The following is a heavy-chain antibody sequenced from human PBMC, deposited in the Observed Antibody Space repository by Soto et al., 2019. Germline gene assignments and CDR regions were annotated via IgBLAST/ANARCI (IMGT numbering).Heavy chain of an antibody. J-gene: IGHJ5*02. Sequence: PSETLSLTCAVYDGSLSDDYYTWTRQSPGKGLEWIGEIHPSGSTYYNPFLKARVTLSQDTSKKQFSLNLISVTAADTGEYYCSRGNDAYKGGRTWGQGTLVTVS. V-gene: IGHV4-34*01. CDR1: DGSLSDDY. CDR3: SRGNDAYKGGRT. CDR2: IHPSGST. D-gene: IGHD1-1*01.